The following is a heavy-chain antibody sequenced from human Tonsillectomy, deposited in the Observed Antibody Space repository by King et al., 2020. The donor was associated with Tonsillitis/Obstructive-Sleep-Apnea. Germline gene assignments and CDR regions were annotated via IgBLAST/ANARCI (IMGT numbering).Heavy chain of an antibody. CDR1: GFTFSSYW. J-gene: IGHJ6*02. D-gene: IGHD6-25*01. Sequence: VQLVESGGGLVQPGGSLRLSCAASGFTFSSYWMTWVRQAPGKGLEWVANINLDGSERYYVDSVKGRFTISRENAKNSLYLQMSSLRAEDTAVYYCARIAAVYGMDVWGQGTTVTVSS. CDR2: INLDGSER. V-gene: IGHV3-7*03. CDR3: ARIAAVYGMDV.